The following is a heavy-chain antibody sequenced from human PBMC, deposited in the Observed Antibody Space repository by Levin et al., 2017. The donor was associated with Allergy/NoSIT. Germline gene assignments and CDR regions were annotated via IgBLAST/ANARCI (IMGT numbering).Heavy chain of an antibody. CDR2: IWYDGSNK. J-gene: IGHJ4*02. Sequence: GGSLRLSCAASGFTFSTYGMHWVRQAPGKGLEWVAVIWYDGSNKYYADSVKGRFTISRDNSKNTLYLQMNTLRAEDTALCYCARAVGPYDYWGQGTLVTVSS. CDR1: GFTFSTYG. V-gene: IGHV3-33*01. CDR3: ARAVGPYDY.